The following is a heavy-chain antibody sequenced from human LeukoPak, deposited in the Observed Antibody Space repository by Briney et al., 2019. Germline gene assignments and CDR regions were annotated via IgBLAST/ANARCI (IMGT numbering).Heavy chain of an antibody. V-gene: IGHV6-1*01. CDR1: GDSVSSKNGA. D-gene: IGHD6-19*01. CDR2: TYYGSKWYN. CDR3: ARDFRTTGWHTFDY. J-gene: IGHJ4*02. Sequence: SQTLSLTCVVSGDSVSSKNGAWNWIRQSPSRGLEWLGRTYYGSKWYNDYAESMEGRMTISQDTSKNQYSLHLNSVTPDDTAVYYCARDFRTTGWHTFDYWGQGTLVTVSS.